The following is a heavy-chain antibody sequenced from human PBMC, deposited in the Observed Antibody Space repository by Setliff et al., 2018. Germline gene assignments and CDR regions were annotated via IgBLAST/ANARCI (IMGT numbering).Heavy chain of an antibody. CDR1: GFTFSSYS. CDR2: IKQDGSEK. Sequence: PGGSLRLSCAASGFTFSSYSIHWVRQAPGKGLEWVANIKQDGSEKYYVDSVKGRFTISRDNAQNSLYLQMNSLRAEDTAVYYCARSGGIGNYNWDVWGKGTTVTVSS. J-gene: IGHJ6*03. V-gene: IGHV3-7*01. CDR3: ARSGGIGNYNWDV. D-gene: IGHD3-16*01.